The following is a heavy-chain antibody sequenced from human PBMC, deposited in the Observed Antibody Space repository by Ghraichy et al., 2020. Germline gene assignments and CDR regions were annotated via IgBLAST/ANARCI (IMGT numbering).Heavy chain of an antibody. V-gene: IGHV1-18*01. CDR1: GYTFTSYG. D-gene: IGHD6-13*01. CDR2: ISAYNGNT. CDR3: ARVRAAAGNYYYYYGLDV. J-gene: IGHJ6*02. Sequence: ASVKVSCKASGYTFTSYGISWVRQAPGQGLEWMGWISAYNGNTNYAQKLQGRVTMTTDTSTSTAYMELRSLRSDDTAVYYCARVRAAAGNYYYYYGLDVWDQGTTVTVSS.